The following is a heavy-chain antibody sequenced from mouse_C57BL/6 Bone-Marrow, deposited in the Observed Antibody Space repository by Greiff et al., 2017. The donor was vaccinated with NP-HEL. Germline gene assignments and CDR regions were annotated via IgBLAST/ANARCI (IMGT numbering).Heavy chain of an antibody. CDR3: AKPFITTVVAPYAMDY. J-gene: IGHJ4*01. D-gene: IGHD1-1*01. CDR2: IWGDGST. Sequence: VILVESGPGLVAPSQSLSITCTVSGFSLTSYGVSWVRQPPGKGLEWLGVIWGDGSTNYNSALISRLSIIKDNSKSQVILKLNSLQTDDTATYYCAKPFITTVVAPYAMDYWGQGTSVTVSS. CDR1: GFSLTSYG. V-gene: IGHV2-3*01.